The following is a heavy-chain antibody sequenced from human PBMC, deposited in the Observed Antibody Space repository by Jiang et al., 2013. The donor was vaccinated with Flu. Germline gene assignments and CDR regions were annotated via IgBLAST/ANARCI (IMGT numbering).Heavy chain of an antibody. J-gene: IGHJ6*02. CDR3: ASAPQGPPYYYGIDV. V-gene: IGHV3-66*01. CDR2: IYDGQRGTTT. CDR1: GFSVSSNY. Sequence: GGSLRLSCAVSGFSVSSNYMTWVRQAPGKGLEWVSVIYDGQRGTTTTYADFVKGRFSISRDNSKNTLVFEMTSLRAEDTAMYYCASAPQGPPYYYGIDVWGQGTTVTVSS.